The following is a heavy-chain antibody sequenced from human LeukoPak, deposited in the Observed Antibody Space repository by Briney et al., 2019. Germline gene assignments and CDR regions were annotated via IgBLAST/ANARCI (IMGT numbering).Heavy chain of an antibody. J-gene: IGHJ4*02. V-gene: IGHV1-18*01. D-gene: IGHD2-15*01. CDR3: ARVSGSFLGSSSD. Sequence: ASVKVSCKASGYTFTSYGISWVRQAPGQGLEWMGWISAYNGNTNYAQKLQGRVTMTTDTSTSTAYTELRSLRSDDTAMYYCARVSGSFLGSSSDWGQGTLVTVSS. CDR1: GYTFTSYG. CDR2: ISAYNGNT.